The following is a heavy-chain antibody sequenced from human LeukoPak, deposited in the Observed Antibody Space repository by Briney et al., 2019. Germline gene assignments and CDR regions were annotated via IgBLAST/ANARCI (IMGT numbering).Heavy chain of an antibody. V-gene: IGHV1-2*06. CDR2: INPNSGGT. J-gene: IGHJ4*02. D-gene: IGHD3-9*01. CDR3: ARAEYYGILTGYYSD. Sequence: ASVKVSCKASGYTFTGYYMHWVRQAPGQGLEWMGRINPNSGGTNYAQKFQGRVTMTRDTSISTAYMELSRLRSDDTAVYYCARAEYYGILTGYYSDWGQGTLVTVSS. CDR1: GYTFTGYY.